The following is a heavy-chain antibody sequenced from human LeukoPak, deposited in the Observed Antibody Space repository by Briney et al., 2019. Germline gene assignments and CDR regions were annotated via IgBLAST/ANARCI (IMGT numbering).Heavy chain of an antibody. V-gene: IGHV3-15*01. CDR2: IKSKTDGGTT. D-gene: IGHD2-8*01. CDR3: ARDRGGTVMVYTRGKDYYYMDV. CDR1: GFTFSNAW. J-gene: IGHJ6*03. Sequence: GGSLRLSCAASGFTFSNAWMSWVRQAPGKGLEWVGRIKSKTDGGTTDYAAPVKGRFTISRDDSKNTLYLQMNSLKTEDTAVYYCARDRGGTVMVYTRGKDYYYMDVWGKGTTVTVSS.